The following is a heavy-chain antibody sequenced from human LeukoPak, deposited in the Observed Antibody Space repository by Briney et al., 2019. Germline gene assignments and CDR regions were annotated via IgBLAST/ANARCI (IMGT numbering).Heavy chain of an antibody. V-gene: IGHV1-46*01. CDR2: INPGGDNT. D-gene: IGHD3-9*01. CDR3: ARAPGLRYFDWLLQ. CDR1: GYTFTKYY. J-gene: IGHJ4*02. Sequence: ASVKVSCKASGYTFTKYYIHWVRQAPGQGLEWMGLINPGGDNTNYAQNFQGRVTMTRDTSTSTVYMELSSLRSEDTAVYYCARAPGLRYFDWLLQWGQGTLVTVSS.